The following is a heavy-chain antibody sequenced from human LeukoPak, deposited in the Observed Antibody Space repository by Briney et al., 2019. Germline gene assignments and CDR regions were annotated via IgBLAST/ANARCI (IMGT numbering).Heavy chain of an antibody. CDR1: GGTFSSYA. D-gene: IGHD3-3*01. CDR2: IIPIFGTA. V-gene: IGHV1-69*13. CDR3: ARTPYDFWSGYYIHYFDY. Sequence: SVKVSCKASGGTFSSYAISWVRQAPGQGLEWMGGIIPIFGTANYAQKFQGRVTITADESTSTAYMELSSLRSEDTAAYYCARTPYDFWSGYYIHYFDYWGQGTPVTVSS. J-gene: IGHJ4*02.